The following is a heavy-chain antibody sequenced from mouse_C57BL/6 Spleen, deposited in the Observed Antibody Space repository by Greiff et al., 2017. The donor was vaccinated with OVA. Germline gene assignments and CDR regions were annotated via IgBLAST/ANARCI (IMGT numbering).Heavy chain of an antibody. V-gene: IGHV5-12*01. D-gene: IGHD3-3*01. CDR1: GFTFSDYY. CDR3: AREGLPY. CDR2: ISNGGGST. Sequence: EVKVVESGGGLVQPGGSLKLSCAASGFTFSDYYMYWVRQTPEKRLEWVAYISNGGGSTYYPDTVKGRFTISRDNAKNTLYLQMSRLESEDTAMYYCAREGLPYWGQGTLVTVSA. J-gene: IGHJ3*01.